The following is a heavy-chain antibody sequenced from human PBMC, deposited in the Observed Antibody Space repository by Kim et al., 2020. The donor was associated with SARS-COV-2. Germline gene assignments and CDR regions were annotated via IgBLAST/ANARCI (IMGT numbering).Heavy chain of an antibody. CDR1: GFTFSGSA. D-gene: IGHD3-22*01. V-gene: IGHV3-73*01. CDR2: IRSKANSYAT. J-gene: IGHJ4*02. Sequence: GGSLRLSCAASGFTFSGSAMHWVRQASGKGLEWVGRIRSKANSYATAYAASVKGRFTISRDDSKNTAYLQMNSLKTEDTAVYYCTSFPYYYYYDSSGNLDGFDYWGQGTLVTVSS. CDR3: TSFPYYYYYDSSGNLDGFDY.